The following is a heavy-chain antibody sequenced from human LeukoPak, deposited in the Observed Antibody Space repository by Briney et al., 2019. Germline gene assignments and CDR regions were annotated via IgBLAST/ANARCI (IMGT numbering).Heavy chain of an antibody. D-gene: IGHD4-23*01. CDR2: ISSSSSYI. J-gene: IGHJ3*02. CDR3: AKNYGGNSGGDAFDI. V-gene: IGHV3-21*01. CDR1: GITFNSYT. Sequence: GGSLRLSCAASGITFNSYTMNWVRQAPGKGLEWVSSISSSSSYIYYAASVKGRFTISRDNAKNSLYLQMNRLRAEDTAVYYCAKNYGGNSGGDAFDIWGQGTMVTVSS.